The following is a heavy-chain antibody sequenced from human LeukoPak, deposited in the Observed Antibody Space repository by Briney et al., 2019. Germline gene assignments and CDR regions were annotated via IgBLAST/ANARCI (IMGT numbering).Heavy chain of an antibody. CDR2: ISSSSSTI. D-gene: IGHD3-10*01. J-gene: IGHJ6*03. CDR1: GFTFSSYS. CDR3: AREANRGDYYYHYMDV. Sequence: GGSLRLSCAASGFTFSSYSMTWVRQAPGKGLEWVSYISSSSSTIYYADSVKGRFTISRDNAKNSLYLQMNSLRAEDTAVYYCAREANRGDYYYHYMDVWGKGTTVTVSS. V-gene: IGHV3-48*04.